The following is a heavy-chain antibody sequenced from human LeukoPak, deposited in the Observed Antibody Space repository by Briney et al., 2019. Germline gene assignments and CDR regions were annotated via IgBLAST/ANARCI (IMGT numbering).Heavy chain of an antibody. J-gene: IGHJ3*02. CDR3: AGYGDYGPDAFDI. Sequence: PSRTLSLTCTVSGGSISSGDYYWSWIRQPPGKGLEWIGYIYYSGSTYYNPSLKSRVTISVDTSKNQFSLKLSSVTAADTTVYYCAGYGDYGPDAFDIWGQGTMVTVSS. CDR2: IYYSGST. CDR1: GGSISSGDYY. D-gene: IGHD4-17*01. V-gene: IGHV4-30-4*01.